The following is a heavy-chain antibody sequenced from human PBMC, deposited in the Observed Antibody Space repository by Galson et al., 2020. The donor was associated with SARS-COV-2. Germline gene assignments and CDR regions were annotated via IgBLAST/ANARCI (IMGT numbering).Heavy chain of an antibody. J-gene: IGHJ4*02. D-gene: IGHD3-10*01. CDR1: GFTFSSYG. Sequence: GGSLRLSCAASGFTFSSYGMHWVRQAPGKGLERVAVIWYDGSNKYYADSVKGRFTISRDNSKNTLYLQMNSLRAEDTAVYYCARDSLLWFGELYTPIFDYWGQGTLVTVSS. V-gene: IGHV3-33*08. CDR2: IWYDGSNK. CDR3: ARDSLLWFGELYTPIFDY.